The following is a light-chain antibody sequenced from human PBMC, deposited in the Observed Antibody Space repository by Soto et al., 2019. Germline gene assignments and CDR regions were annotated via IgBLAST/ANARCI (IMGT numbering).Light chain of an antibody. CDR1: QNLGTLY. CDR2: SAS. J-gene: IGKJ1*01. Sequence: SVLTQSPGTLSLSPGERGTLSCRASQNLGTLYLAWFQQKSGQAPRLLIYSASRRATGIPDRFTGSGSGTDFTLTINRVEPEDFAVYFCQQYAGSPRTFGQGTKVDIK. V-gene: IGKV3-20*01. CDR3: QQYAGSPRT.